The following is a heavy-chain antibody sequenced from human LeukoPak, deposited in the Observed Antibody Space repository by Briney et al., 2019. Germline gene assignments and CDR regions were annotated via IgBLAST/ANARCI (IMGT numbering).Heavy chain of an antibody. V-gene: IGHV3-23*01. CDR1: GFTFSSYG. CDR2: ISGSGGKT. D-gene: IGHD3-3*01. J-gene: IGHJ4*02. CDR3: AKGLGVVIDFLVFDN. Sequence: GGTLRLSCAASGFTFSSYGMSWVRQAPGKGLEWVSGISGSGGKTYYVDSVKGRFTISRDNSKNTLYLQMNSLRAEDTAVYYCAKGLGVVIDFLVFDNWGQGTLVTVSS.